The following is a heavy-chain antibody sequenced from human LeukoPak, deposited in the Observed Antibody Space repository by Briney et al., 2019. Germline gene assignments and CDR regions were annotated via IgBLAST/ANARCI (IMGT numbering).Heavy chain of an antibody. CDR2: IYYSGST. CDR1: GGSISSSSYY. J-gene: IGHJ4*02. V-gene: IGHV4-39*01. Sequence: SETLSLTCTVSGGSISSSSYYWGWIRQPPGTGLEWIGSIYYSGSTYYNPSLKSRVTISVDTSKNQFSLKLSSVTAADTAVYYCARRTPPGYSYGYSDYWGQGTLVTVSS. D-gene: IGHD5-18*01. CDR3: ARRTPPGYSYGYSDY.